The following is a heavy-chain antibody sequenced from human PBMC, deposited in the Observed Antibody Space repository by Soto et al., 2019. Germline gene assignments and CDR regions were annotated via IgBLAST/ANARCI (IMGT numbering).Heavy chain of an antibody. Sequence: GGSLRLSCAASGFTFSSYSMNWVRQAPGKGLEWVSSISSSSSYIYYADSVKGRFTISRDNAKNSLYLQMNSLRAEDTAVYYCARAHGEQLLVPYYYYGMDVWGQGTTVTVSS. D-gene: IGHD6-19*01. J-gene: IGHJ6*02. CDR3: ARAHGEQLLVPYYYYGMDV. V-gene: IGHV3-21*01. CDR1: GFTFSSYS. CDR2: ISSSSSYI.